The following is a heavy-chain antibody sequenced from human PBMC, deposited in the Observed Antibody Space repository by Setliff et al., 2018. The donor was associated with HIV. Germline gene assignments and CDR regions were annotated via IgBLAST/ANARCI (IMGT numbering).Heavy chain of an antibody. CDR1: GFTFDDYG. Sequence: GESLKISCAASGFTFDDYGMSWVRQAPGKGLVWVSRINSDGSSTRYADSVKGRFTISRDNAKNTLYLQMNSLRAEDTAVYYCATDQYSCYGTCFDPWGQGTLVTVSS. V-gene: IGHV3-74*01. J-gene: IGHJ5*02. D-gene: IGHD5-12*01. CDR3: ATDQYSCYGTCFDP. CDR2: INSDGSST.